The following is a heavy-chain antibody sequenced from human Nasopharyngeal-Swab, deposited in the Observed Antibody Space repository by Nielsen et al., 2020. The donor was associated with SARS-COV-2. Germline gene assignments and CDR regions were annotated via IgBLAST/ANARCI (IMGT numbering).Heavy chain of an antibody. J-gene: IGHJ4*02. Sequence: GESLKISCAASGFTFSNYAMSWVRQAPGKGLEWVSTINNRGDDTHYVDSVRGRFTVSRDNSKHTLYLQMNSLRAEDTAVYYCAKGVWGYSSGWSDYWGQGTLVTVSS. D-gene: IGHD6-19*01. CDR2: INNRGDDT. V-gene: IGHV3-23*01. CDR3: AKGVWGYSSGWSDY. CDR1: GFTFSNYA.